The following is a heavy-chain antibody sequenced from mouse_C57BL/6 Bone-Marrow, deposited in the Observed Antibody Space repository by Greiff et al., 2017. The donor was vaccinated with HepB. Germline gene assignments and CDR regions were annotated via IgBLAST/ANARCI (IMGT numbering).Heavy chain of an antibody. V-gene: IGHV14-4*01. Sequence: DVQLQESGAELVRPGASVKLSCTASGFNIKDDYMHWVKQRPEQGLEWIGWIDPENGDTEYASKFQGKATITADTSSNTAYLQLSSLTSEDTAVYYCTTWAYYAMDYWGQGTSVTVSS. CDR1: GFNIKDDY. CDR2: IDPENGDT. J-gene: IGHJ4*01. CDR3: TTWAYYAMDY.